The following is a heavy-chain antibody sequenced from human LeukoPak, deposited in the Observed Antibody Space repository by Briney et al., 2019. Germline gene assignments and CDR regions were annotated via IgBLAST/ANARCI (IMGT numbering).Heavy chain of an antibody. D-gene: IGHD2-2*02. V-gene: IGHV3-48*04. Sequence: PGGSLRLSCAASGFTFSSYSMNWVRQAPGKGLEWVSYISSSSSTIYYADSVKGRFTISRDNAKNSLYLQMNSLRAEDTAVYYCARDKGYCSSTSCYTWSRYYGMDVWGQGTTVTVSS. CDR3: ARDKGYCSSTSCYTWSRYYGMDV. CDR2: ISSSSSTI. J-gene: IGHJ6*02. CDR1: GFTFSSYS.